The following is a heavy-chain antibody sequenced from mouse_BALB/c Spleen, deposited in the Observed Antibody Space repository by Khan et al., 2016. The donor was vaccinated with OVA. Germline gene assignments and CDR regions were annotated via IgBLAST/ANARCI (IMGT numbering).Heavy chain of an antibody. D-gene: IGHD2-12*01. CDR2: IIYTGYT. V-gene: IGHV3-8*02. CDR3: AKSTYRYAFVY. J-gene: IGHJ3*01. Sequence: VQLKESGPSLVKPSQTLSLTCSVTGDSITSGYWNWIRKFPENKLEYMGYIIYTGYTYYNPSLQSRISITRHTSKNQYYLQLNSVTDEDTATYYCAKSTYRYAFVYGGQGTLVTVSA. CDR1: GDSITSGY.